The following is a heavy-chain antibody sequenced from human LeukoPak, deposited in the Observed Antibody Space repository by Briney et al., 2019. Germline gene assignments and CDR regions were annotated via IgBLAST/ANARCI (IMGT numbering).Heavy chain of an antibody. J-gene: IGHJ3*02. CDR2: IYTSGST. Sequence: SETLSLTCTVSGGSISSYYWSWIRQPAGKGLEWIGRIYTSGSTNYNPSLKSRVTMSVDTSKNQFSLKLSSVTAADTAVYYCARGGLISLANTPLGAFDIWGQGTMVSVSS. CDR1: GGSISSYY. D-gene: IGHD3/OR15-3a*01. V-gene: IGHV4-4*07. CDR3: ARGGLISLANTPLGAFDI.